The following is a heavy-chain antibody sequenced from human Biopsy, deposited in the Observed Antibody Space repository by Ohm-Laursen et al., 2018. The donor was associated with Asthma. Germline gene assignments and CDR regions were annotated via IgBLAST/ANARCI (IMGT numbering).Heavy chain of an antibody. J-gene: IGHJ6*02. D-gene: IGHD3-10*01. V-gene: IGHV3-9*01. CDR3: ARDMGAGPNQPPSGSGSSHLYGMDV. Sequence: SLRLSCAASGFSFDDYAMFWVRQAPGKGLEWVSGISWNSGTIGYEDSVKGRFTISRDNAKNSLYLQMNSLGPEDTAVYYCARDMGAGPNQPPSGSGSSHLYGMDVWGQGTTVTVSS. CDR2: ISWNSGTI. CDR1: GFSFDDYA.